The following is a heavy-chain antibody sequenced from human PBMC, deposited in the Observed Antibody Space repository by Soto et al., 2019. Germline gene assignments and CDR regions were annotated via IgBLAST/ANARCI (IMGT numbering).Heavy chain of an antibody. CDR1: GGTFSTYA. J-gene: IGHJ3*02. D-gene: IGHD4-4*01. V-gene: IGHV1-69*01. CDR2: IIPIIGTP. Sequence: QVHLVQSGAEVKKPGSSVKVSCKASGGTFSTYAISWVRQAPGQGPEWMGGIIPIIGTPNYAQKFQGRVTMTADESTTTAYMELSSLKSEDTAIYYGARGRDDYSVRDGFDIWGQGTMVTVSS. CDR3: ARGRDDYSVRDGFDI.